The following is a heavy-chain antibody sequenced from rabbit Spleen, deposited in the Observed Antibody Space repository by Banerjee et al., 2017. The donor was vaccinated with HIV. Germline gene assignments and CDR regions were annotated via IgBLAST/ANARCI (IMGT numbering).Heavy chain of an antibody. Sequence: QEQLKESGGDLVKPGTSLTLTCTASGFSFTYYYYMCWVRQAPGKGLEWIGCIYTDTGTTWYASWAKGRLTISKTSSTTVTLQMTSLTAADTATYFCARASSDWDDTYFNLWGQGTLVTVS. CDR2: IYTDTGTT. D-gene: IGHD8-1*01. CDR1: GFSFTYYYY. V-gene: IGHV1S45*01. J-gene: IGHJ4*01. CDR3: ARASSDWDDTYFNL.